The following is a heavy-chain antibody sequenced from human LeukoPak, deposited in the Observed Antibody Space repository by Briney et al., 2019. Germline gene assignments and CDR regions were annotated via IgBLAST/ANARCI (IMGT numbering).Heavy chain of an antibody. Sequence: SVKVSCKASGYTFTGYYMHWVRQAPGQGLGWMGGIIPIFGTANYAQKFQGRVTITTDESTSTAYMELSSLRSEDTAVYYCASQRGYSYGPYYFDYWGQGTLVTVSS. J-gene: IGHJ4*02. CDR2: IIPIFGTA. CDR1: GYTFTGYY. D-gene: IGHD5-18*01. CDR3: ASQRGYSYGPYYFDY. V-gene: IGHV1-69*05.